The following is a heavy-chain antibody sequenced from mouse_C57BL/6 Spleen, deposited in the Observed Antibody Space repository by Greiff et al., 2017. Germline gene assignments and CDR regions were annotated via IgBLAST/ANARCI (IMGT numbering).Heavy chain of an antibody. V-gene: IGHV1-80*01. CDR1: GYAFSSYW. CDR2: IYPGDGDT. CDR3: ARGGVYDGPLFAY. D-gene: IGHD2-12*01. J-gene: IGHJ3*01. Sequence: QVQLQQSGAELVKPGASVKISCKASGYAFSSYWMNWVKQRPGKGLEWIGQIYPGDGDTNYNGKFKGKATLTADKSSSTAYMQLSSLTSEDSAVYFCARGGVYDGPLFAYWGQGTLVTVSA.